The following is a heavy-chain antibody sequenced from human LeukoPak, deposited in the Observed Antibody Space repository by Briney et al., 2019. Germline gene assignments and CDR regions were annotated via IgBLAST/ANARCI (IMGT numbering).Heavy chain of an antibody. CDR1: GGSISSGSYH. J-gene: IGHJ4*02. Sequence: SETLSLTCTVSGGSISSGSYHWRWVRQPAGKGLEWIVRIYTSGSTHYNPSLKSRVTISVDTPMHPFSLTLSSFTAADTSVYYCARGSSGEFDDWGQGTLVTVSS. V-gene: IGHV4-61*02. D-gene: IGHD6-19*01. CDR3: ARGSSGEFDD. CDR2: IYTSGST.